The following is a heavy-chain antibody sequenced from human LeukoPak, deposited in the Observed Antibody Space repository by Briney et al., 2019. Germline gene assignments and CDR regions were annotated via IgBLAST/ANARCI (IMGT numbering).Heavy chain of an antibody. CDR3: ARAALRYFDWLYNWFDP. V-gene: IGHV1-69*13. Sequence: SVKVSCEASGYTFTSYGISWVRQAPGQGLEWMGGIIPIFGTANYAQKFQGRVTITADESTSTAYMELSSLRSEDTAVYYCARAALRYFDWLYNWFDPWGQGTLVTVSS. CDR1: GYTFTSYG. J-gene: IGHJ5*02. D-gene: IGHD3-9*01. CDR2: IIPIFGTA.